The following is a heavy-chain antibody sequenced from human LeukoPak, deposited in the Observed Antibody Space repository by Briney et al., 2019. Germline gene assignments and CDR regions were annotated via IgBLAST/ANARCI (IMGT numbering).Heavy chain of an antibody. CDR3: AKGGSFGVVTLFDY. CDR2: ISWNSGSI. Sequence: PGRSLRLSCAASGFTFDDYAMHWVRQAPGKGREWVSGISWNSGSIGYADSVKGRFTISRDNAKNSLYLQMNSLRAEDMALYYCAKGGSFGVVTLFDYWGQGTLVTVSS. D-gene: IGHD3-3*01. CDR1: GFTFDDYA. V-gene: IGHV3-9*03. J-gene: IGHJ4*02.